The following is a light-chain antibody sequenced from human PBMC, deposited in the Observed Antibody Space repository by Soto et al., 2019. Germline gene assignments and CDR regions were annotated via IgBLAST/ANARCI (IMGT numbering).Light chain of an antibody. CDR3: QKYNSAPRG. J-gene: IGKJ1*01. Sequence: IQMTQSPSSLSASVGDRVTITCRASQGIRNDLAWYQQKPGKVPKLLIYAASTLQSGVPSRFSGSGSGTDFTLTISSLQPEDVATYYCQKYNSAPRGFGQGTKVDIK. CDR2: AAS. CDR1: QGIRND. V-gene: IGKV1-27*01.